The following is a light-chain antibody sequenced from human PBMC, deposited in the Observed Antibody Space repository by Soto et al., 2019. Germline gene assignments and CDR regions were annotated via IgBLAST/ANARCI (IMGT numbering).Light chain of an antibody. CDR3: HQYGTSPWT. J-gene: IGKJ2*01. CDR1: QSIRSSY. V-gene: IGKV3-20*01. CDR2: GAF. Sequence: EIVLAQSPGTLSLSPGERATLSCRASQSIRSSYLAWYQQKPGQAPRLLIYGAFSRAAAIPDRFSGTESGTDFTLTISRLEPEDYAMYYCHQYGTSPWTFGQGTKLKIK.